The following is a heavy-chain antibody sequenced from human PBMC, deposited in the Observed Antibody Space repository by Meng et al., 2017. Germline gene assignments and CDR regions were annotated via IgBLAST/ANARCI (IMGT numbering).Heavy chain of an antibody. CDR1: GFTFSSYW. CDR3: VKPPLYYDSSGYY. V-gene: IGHV3-7*01. D-gene: IGHD3-22*01. J-gene: IGHJ4*02. Sequence: EVQRGGVGVGFVQPGGSLRLSCAASGFTFSSYWMSWVRQAPGKGLECVANIKQDGSEKYYVDSVKGRFTISRDNAKNSLYLQMNSLRAEDTAVYYCVKPPLYYDSSGYYWGQGTLVTVSS. CDR2: IKQDGSEK.